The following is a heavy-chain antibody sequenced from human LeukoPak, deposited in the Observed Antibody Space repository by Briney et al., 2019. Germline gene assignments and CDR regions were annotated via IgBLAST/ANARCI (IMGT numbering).Heavy chain of an antibody. V-gene: IGHV1-3*01. D-gene: IGHD1-26*01. CDR1: GYTLTSYA. CDR3: AREPRWELRSANRADY. Sequence: ASVKVSCKAYGYTLTSYAMHWVRQAPGQRLEWMGWINAGNGNTKYSQKFQGRVTITRDTSASTAYMELSSLRSEDTAVYYCAREPRWELRSANRADYWGQGTLVTVSS. J-gene: IGHJ4*02. CDR2: INAGNGNT.